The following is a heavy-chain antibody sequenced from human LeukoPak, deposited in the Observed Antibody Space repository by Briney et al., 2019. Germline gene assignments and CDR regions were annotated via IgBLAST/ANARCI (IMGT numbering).Heavy chain of an antibody. CDR3: ASGQQLVFDY. D-gene: IGHD6-13*01. CDR2: ISAYNGNT. V-gene: IGHV1-18*01. J-gene: IGHJ4*02. Sequence: VASVKVSCKASGYTFTSYGISWVRQAPGQGLEWMGWISAYNGNTNYAQKLQGRVTITTDESTSTAYMELSSLRSEDTAVYYCASGQQLVFDYWGQGTLVTVSS. CDR1: GYTFTSYG.